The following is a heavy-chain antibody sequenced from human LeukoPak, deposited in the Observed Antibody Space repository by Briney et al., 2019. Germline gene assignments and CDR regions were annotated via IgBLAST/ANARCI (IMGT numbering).Heavy chain of an antibody. D-gene: IGHD2-15*01. CDR2: IIPIFGTA. Sequence: GASVKVSFKASGGTFSSYAISWVRQAPGQGLEWMGGIIPIFGTANYAQKFQGRVTITADESTSTAYMELSSLRSEDTAVYYCARSPRWGCSGGSCYSHAFDIWGQGTMVTVSS. V-gene: IGHV1-69*13. CDR3: ARSPRWGCSGGSCYSHAFDI. CDR1: GGTFSSYA. J-gene: IGHJ3*02.